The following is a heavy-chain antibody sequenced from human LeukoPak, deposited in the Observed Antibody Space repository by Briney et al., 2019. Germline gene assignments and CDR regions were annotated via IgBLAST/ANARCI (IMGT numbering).Heavy chain of an antibody. J-gene: IGHJ6*03. V-gene: IGHV4-34*01. CDR1: GGSFSGYY. D-gene: IGHD2-8*02. CDR3: ARTLYRWTSRYYYMDV. Sequence: KPSETLSLTCAVYGGSFSGYYWSWIRQPPGKGLEWIGEINHSGSTNYNPSLKSRVTISVDTSKNQFSLKLSSVTAADTAVYYCARTLYRWTSRYYYMDVWGKGTTVTVSS. CDR2: INHSGST.